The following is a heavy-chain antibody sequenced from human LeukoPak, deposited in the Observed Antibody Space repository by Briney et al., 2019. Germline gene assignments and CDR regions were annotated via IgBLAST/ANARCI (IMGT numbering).Heavy chain of an antibody. V-gene: IGHV4-31*03. CDR1: GGSISSGGYY. CDR2: IYYSGST. Sequence: SETLSLTCTVSGGSISSGGYYWSWIRQHPGKGLEWIGYIYYSGSTYYNPSLKSRVTISVDTSKNQFSLKLSSVTAADTAVYYCARTSRRDGYKGAFDIWGQGTMVTVSS. D-gene: IGHD5-24*01. CDR3: ARTSRRDGYKGAFDI. J-gene: IGHJ3*02.